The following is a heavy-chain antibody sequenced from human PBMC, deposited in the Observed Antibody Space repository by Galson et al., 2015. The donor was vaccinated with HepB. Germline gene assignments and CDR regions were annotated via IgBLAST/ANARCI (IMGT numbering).Heavy chain of an antibody. D-gene: IGHD3-10*01. J-gene: IGHJ4*02. V-gene: IGHV3-23*01. CDR2: ISGSGGST. Sequence: VRQAPGKGLEWVSAISGSGGSTYYADSVKGRFTISRDNSKNTLYLQMNSLRAEDTAVYYCAKDTPGWFGEFKYYFDYWGQGTLVTVSS. CDR3: AKDTPGWFGEFKYYFDY.